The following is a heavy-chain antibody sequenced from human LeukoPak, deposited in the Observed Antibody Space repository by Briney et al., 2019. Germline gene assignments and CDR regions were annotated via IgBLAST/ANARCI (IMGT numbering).Heavy chain of an antibody. D-gene: IGHD6-13*01. Sequence: SETLSLTCGVSGGSITTTNFWSWVRQPPGGGLEWIGEINHSGSTNYNPSLKSRVTISVDTSKNQFSLKLSSVTAADTAVYYCARWAAAAGTVEDYWGQGTLVTASS. CDR1: GGSITTTNF. V-gene: IGHV4-4*02. CDR3: ARWAAAAGTVEDY. CDR2: INHSGST. J-gene: IGHJ4*02.